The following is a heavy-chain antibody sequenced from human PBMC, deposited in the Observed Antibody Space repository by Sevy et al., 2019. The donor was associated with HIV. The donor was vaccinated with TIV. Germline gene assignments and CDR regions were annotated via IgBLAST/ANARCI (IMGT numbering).Heavy chain of an antibody. CDR1: GGSISSYY. Sequence: SETLSLTCTVSGGSISSYYWSWIRQPPGKGLEWIGYIYYSGSTNYNPSLKSRVTISIDTSKNQFSLKLTSVTAADTAVYYCARDPITVAPYFDYWSQGTLVTVSS. D-gene: IGHD6-19*01. CDR3: ARDPITVAPYFDY. V-gene: IGHV4-59*01. CDR2: IYYSGST. J-gene: IGHJ4*02.